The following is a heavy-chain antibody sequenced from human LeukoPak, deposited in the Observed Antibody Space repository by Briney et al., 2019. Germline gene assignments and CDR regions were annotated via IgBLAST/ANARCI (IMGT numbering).Heavy chain of an antibody. D-gene: IGHD3-10*01. CDR1: GFTFRSFY. V-gene: IGHV3-7*01. CDR2: IKEDGSET. CDR3: ARSLYYYGSGSYYPYYYMDV. J-gene: IGHJ6*03. Sequence: GGSLRLSCAASGFTFRSFYMTWVRQAPGKGLEWVASIKEDGSETYSVHSVTSPFTISRDNAKNSLFLQMNRLRVEDTAVYFCARSLYYYGSGSYYPYYYMDVWGKGTTVTISS.